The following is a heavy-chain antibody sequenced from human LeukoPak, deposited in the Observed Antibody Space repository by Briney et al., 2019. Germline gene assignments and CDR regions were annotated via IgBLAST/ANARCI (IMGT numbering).Heavy chain of an antibody. V-gene: IGHV1-2*02. J-gene: IGHJ4*02. CDR1: GYTFTGYY. CDR2: INPNSGGT. CDR3: ARDSSYGDLEGAFDY. D-gene: IGHD4-17*01. Sequence: VASVKVSCKASGYTFTGYYMYWVRQAPGQGLEWMGWINPNSGGTNYAQKFQGRVTMTRDTSISTAYMELSRLRSDDTAVYYCARDSSYGDLEGAFDYWGQGTLVTVSS.